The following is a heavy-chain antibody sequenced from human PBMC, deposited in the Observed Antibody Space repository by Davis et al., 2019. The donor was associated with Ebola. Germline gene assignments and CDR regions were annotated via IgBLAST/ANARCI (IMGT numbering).Heavy chain of an antibody. D-gene: IGHD6-13*01. V-gene: IGHV3-33*01. CDR2: IWHDGSNK. J-gene: IGHJ6*02. Sequence: GESLKISCAASGFTFSSYGMHWVRQAPGKGLEWVAVIWHDGSNKYYADSVKGRFTISRDNSKNTLYLQMNSLRAEDTAVYYCARIAGEGSPDVWGQGTTVTVSS. CDR1: GFTFSSYG. CDR3: ARIAGEGSPDV.